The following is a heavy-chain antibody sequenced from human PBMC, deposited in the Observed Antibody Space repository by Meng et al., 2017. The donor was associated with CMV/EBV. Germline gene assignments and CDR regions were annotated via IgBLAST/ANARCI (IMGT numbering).Heavy chain of an antibody. D-gene: IGHD6-13*01. CDR1: GYTFTSYG. CDR2: ISAYNGNT. J-gene: IGHJ3*02. CDR3: ARDRNSEELVNAFDI. Sequence: ASVKVSCKASGYTFTSYGISWVRQAPGQGLEWMGWISAYNGNTNYAQKLQGRVTMTTDTSTSTAYMELRSLRSDDTAVYYCARDRNSEELVNAFDIWGQGTTVTVSS. V-gene: IGHV1-18*01.